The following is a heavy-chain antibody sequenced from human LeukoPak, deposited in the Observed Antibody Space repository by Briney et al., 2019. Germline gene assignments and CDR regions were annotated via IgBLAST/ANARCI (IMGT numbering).Heavy chain of an antibody. J-gene: IGHJ4*02. Sequence: GESLQISCQGSGYRFTSYWIGCVRQLPGKGLEWMGIIYPGDSDTRYSPSFQGQVTISADKSISTAYLQWSSLKASDTAMYYCATRDGYNLFVKYWGQGTLVTVSS. V-gene: IGHV5-51*01. CDR1: GYRFTSYW. CDR2: IYPGDSDT. D-gene: IGHD5-24*01. CDR3: ATRDGYNLFVKY.